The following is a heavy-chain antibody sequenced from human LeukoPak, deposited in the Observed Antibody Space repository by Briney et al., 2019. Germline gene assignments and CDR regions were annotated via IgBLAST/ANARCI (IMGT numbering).Heavy chain of an antibody. V-gene: IGHV3-74*01. Sequence: GGSLRLSCAASGFTFSNYWMHWVRQAPGKGLVWVSRVNTDGSRTSYADSVKGRFTISRDNAKNTLYLQMNSLRTEDTAVFYCARESYCSGGSCYSGRAFDIWGQGTMVTVSS. CDR2: VNTDGSRT. CDR1: GFTFSNYW. J-gene: IGHJ3*02. CDR3: ARESYCSGGSCYSGRAFDI. D-gene: IGHD2-15*01.